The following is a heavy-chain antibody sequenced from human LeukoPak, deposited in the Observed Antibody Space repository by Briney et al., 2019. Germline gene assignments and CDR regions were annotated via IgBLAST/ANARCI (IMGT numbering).Heavy chain of an antibody. CDR1: GDSVSRNSVA. D-gene: IGHD2-15*01. CDR3: VGCSGGSCHSGAFEI. J-gene: IGHJ3*02. V-gene: IGHV6-1*01. CDR2: ANYRSKWYY. Sequence: SQTLSLTCAISGDSVSRNSVAWNWIRQSPSRSLEWLARANYRSKWYYDYAVSVKSRMSINTDTSKNQFTLQLSSVTPEDTAVYYCVGCSGGSCHSGAFEIWGQGTMVTVSS.